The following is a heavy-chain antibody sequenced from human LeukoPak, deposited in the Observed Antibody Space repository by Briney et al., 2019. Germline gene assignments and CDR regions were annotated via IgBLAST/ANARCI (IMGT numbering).Heavy chain of an antibody. J-gene: IGHJ5*02. CDR2: IYPGDSDT. Sequence: GESLKISCKGSGYSFTSYWIGWVRQMPGKGLEWMGIIYPGDSDTRYSPSFQGQVTISADKSISTAYLQWSGLKASDTAMYYCARTSPPIAAAWYPEGWFDPWGQGTLVTVSS. D-gene: IGHD6-13*01. CDR1: GYSFTSYW. V-gene: IGHV5-51*01. CDR3: ARTSPPIAAAWYPEGWFDP.